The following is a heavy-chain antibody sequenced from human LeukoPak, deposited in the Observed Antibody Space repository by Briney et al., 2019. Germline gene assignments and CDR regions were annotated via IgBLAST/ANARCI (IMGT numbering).Heavy chain of an antibody. Sequence: PGESLRLSCAASGFTFRNYVIHWVRQAPGKGLEWVSAIGGSGGSTYYADSVKGRFTISRDNSKNTLYLQMNSLRAEDTAVYYCAKGGRNADYWGQGTLVTVSS. CDR2: IGGSGGST. V-gene: IGHV3-23*01. J-gene: IGHJ4*02. CDR1: GFTFRNYV. D-gene: IGHD3-10*01. CDR3: AKGGRNADY.